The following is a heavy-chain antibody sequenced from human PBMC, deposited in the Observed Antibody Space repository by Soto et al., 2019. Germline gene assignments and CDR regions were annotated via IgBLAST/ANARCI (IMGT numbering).Heavy chain of an antibody. Sequence: ASVKVSCKASGGTFSSYAISWVRQAPGQGLEWMGGIIPIFGTANYAQKFQGRVTITADKSTSTAYMELSSLRSEDTAVYYCASGVDIVATTFDYWGQGTLVTVSS. CDR1: GGTFSSYA. J-gene: IGHJ4*02. CDR3: ASGVDIVATTFDY. CDR2: IIPIFGTA. V-gene: IGHV1-69*06. D-gene: IGHD5-12*01.